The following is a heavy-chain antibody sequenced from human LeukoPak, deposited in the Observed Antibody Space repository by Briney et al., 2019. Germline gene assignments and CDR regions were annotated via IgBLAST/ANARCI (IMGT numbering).Heavy chain of an antibody. Sequence: GGSLRLPCAASGFTFSSYWMSWVRQAPGKGLEWVANIKKDGSEKYYVDSVKGRFTIFRDSAKTSLYLQMISLRAEDTAVYYCARHLSGVTGYTYGRGIDYWGQGTLVTVSS. D-gene: IGHD5-18*01. V-gene: IGHV3-7*01. J-gene: IGHJ4*02. CDR3: ARHLSGVTGYTYGRGIDY. CDR1: GFTFSSYW. CDR2: IKKDGSEK.